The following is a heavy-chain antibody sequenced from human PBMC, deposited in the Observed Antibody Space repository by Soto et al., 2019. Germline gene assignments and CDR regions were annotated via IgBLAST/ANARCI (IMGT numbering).Heavy chain of an antibody. D-gene: IGHD5-18*01. CDR1: GYSLLNYW. CDR2: IYPGDSDA. CDR3: ARHIVDTSMTASFNY. J-gene: IGHJ4*02. Sequence: VESLKISCNTSGYSLLNYWIGWVRQMPGKGLEWMGIIYPGDSDARYSPSFQGQVTISADKSISTVYLQWSSLKASDTAMYYCARHIVDTSMTASFNYWGQGTQVTVSS. V-gene: IGHV5-51*01.